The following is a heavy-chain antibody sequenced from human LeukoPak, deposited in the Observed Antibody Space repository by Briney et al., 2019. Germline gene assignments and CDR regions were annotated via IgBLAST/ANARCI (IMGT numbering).Heavy chain of an antibody. Sequence: PSETLSLTCAVSGGSISSSSYYWGWIRQPPGKGLEWIGSIYYSGSTYYNPSLKSRVTISVDTPKNQFSLKLSSVTAADTAVYYCARHQDDSSGYYYTVSFDYWGQGTLVTVSS. CDR2: IYYSGST. J-gene: IGHJ4*02. V-gene: IGHV4-39*01. CDR1: GGSISSSSYY. D-gene: IGHD3-22*01. CDR3: ARHQDDSSGYYYTVSFDY.